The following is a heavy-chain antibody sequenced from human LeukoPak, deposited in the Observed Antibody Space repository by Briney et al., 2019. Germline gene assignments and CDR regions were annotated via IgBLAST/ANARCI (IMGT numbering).Heavy chain of an antibody. V-gene: IGHV4-34*01. D-gene: IGHD6-13*01. J-gene: IGHJ6*03. CDR1: GGSFSGYY. CDR3: ARGRKGWNSSSWYVGYYYYYYMDV. CDR2: INHSGST. Sequence: PSETLSLTCAVYGGSFSGYYWSWIRQPPGKGLEWIGEINHSGSTNYNPSLKSRVTISVDTSKNQFSLKLSSVTAADTAVYYCARGRKGWNSSSWYVGYYYYYYMDVWGKGTTVTVSS.